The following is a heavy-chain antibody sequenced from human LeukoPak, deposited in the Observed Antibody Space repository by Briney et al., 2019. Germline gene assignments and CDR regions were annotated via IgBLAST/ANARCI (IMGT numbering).Heavy chain of an antibody. J-gene: IGHJ5*02. D-gene: IGHD4-23*01. CDR1: GGSISSYY. CDR3: AREPVGYNWFDP. CDR2: IYYSGST. V-gene: IGHV4-59*01. Sequence: PSETLSLTCTVSGGSISSYYWSWIRQPPGKGLEWIGYIYYSGSTNYNPSLKSRVTISEDTSKNQFSLKLSSVTAADTAVYYCAREPVGYNWFDPWGQGTLVTVSS.